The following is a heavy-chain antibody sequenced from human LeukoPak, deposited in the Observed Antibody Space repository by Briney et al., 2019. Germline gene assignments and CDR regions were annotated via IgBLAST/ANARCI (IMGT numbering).Heavy chain of an antibody. CDR3: ARVITAGIAAAGTSDGDY. D-gene: IGHD6-13*01. Sequence: ASVKVSCKASGYTFTSYDINWVRQATGQGLEWMGWMNPNSGNTGYAQKFQGRVTITRNTSISTAYMELSSLRSEDTAVYYCARVITAGIAAAGTSDGDYWGQGTLVTVSS. CDR2: MNPNSGNT. CDR1: GYTFTSYD. V-gene: IGHV1-8*03. J-gene: IGHJ4*02.